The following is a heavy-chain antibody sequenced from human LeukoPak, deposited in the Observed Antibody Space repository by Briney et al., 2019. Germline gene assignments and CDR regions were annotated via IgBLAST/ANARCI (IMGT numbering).Heavy chain of an antibody. CDR1: GGSISSSNW. CDR3: ARERALLWFGELRDAFDI. D-gene: IGHD3-10*01. Sequence: PSETLSLTCAVSGGSISSSNWWSWVRQPPGKGLEWIGEIYHSGSTNYNPSLKSRVTISVDKSKSQFSLRLSSVTAADTAVYYCARERALLWFGELRDAFDIWGQGTMVTVSS. J-gene: IGHJ3*02. CDR2: IYHSGST. V-gene: IGHV4-4*02.